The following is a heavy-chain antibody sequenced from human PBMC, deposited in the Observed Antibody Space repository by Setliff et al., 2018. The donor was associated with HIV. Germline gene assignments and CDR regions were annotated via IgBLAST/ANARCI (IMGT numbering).Heavy chain of an antibody. J-gene: IGHJ1*01. V-gene: IGHV1-3*01. CDR1: GYTFISYA. Sequence: ASVKVSCKASGYTFISYAIHWVRQAPGQSLEWMGWITGGSGNTKYSEKFQGRVTLTRDTSASTAYMELSSLRSEDTAVYYCARKGSGSSFDFESWGQGTLGTVSS. CDR2: ITGGSGNT. CDR3: ARKGSGSSFDFES. D-gene: IGHD3-10*01.